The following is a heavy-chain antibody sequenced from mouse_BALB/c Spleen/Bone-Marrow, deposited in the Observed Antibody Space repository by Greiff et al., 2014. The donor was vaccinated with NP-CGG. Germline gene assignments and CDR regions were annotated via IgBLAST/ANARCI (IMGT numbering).Heavy chain of an antibody. V-gene: IGHV2-3*01. CDR3: AKANRYGYAMDY. CDR1: GFSLSSYG. J-gene: IGHJ4*01. CDR2: IWGDGGT. Sequence: VKLVEPGPGLVAPSQSLSITCTVSGFSLSSYGVSWVRQPPGKGLEWLGVIWGDGGTNYYSALISRLSISKDNSKCQVFLKLNSSQTDDAATFVCAKANRYGYAMDYWGQGTSVTVSS. D-gene: IGHD1-2*01.